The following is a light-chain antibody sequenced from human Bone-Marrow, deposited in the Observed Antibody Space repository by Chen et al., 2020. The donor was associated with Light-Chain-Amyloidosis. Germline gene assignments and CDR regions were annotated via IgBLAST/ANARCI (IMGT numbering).Light chain of an antibody. CDR2: DDS. CDR1: DIGSTS. Sequence: SYVLTQPSSVSVAPGHTATIARGGNDIGSTSVHWYQQTPGQAPLLVVYDDSDRPSGIPARLSGSNSGNTATLTISRVEAGDEADYYCQVWDRSSDRPVFGGGTKLTVL. J-gene: IGLJ3*02. V-gene: IGLV3-21*02. CDR3: QVWDRSSDRPV.